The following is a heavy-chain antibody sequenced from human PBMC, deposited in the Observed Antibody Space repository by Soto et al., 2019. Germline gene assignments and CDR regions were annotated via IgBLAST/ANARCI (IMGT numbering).Heavy chain of an antibody. CDR2: ISHSGTT. CDR3: ARVTMVIRDSVHFGVDV. V-gene: IGHV4-38-2*02. J-gene: IGHJ6*02. CDR1: GFPISSTYS. D-gene: IGHD4-17*01. Sequence: PSETLSLTCLVSGFPISSTYSWGWIRQPPGKGLEWIGSISHSGTTSYSPSLTSRVSISVDTSKNQVSLKLTSETAADTAVYFCARVTMVIRDSVHFGVDVWGHGTTVTVSS.